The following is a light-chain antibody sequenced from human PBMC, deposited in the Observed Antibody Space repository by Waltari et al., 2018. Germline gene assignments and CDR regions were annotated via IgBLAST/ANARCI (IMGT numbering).Light chain of an antibody. CDR3: QQYYSTLLFT. CDR2: WAA. J-gene: IGKJ3*01. Sequence: DIVMTQSPDSLAVSLGERATINCKSSQSVLYSSNNKNYLAWYQQKPGQPPKLRIFWAATRESGVPGRFSGSGSGTDFTLTISSLQAEDVAVYYCQQYYSTLLFTFGPGTKVDIK. V-gene: IGKV4-1*01. CDR1: QSVLYSSNNKNY.